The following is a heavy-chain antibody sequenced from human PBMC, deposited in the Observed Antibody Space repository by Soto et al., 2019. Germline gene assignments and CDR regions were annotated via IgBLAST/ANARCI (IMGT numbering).Heavy chain of an antibody. CDR2: IYYSGST. J-gene: IGHJ3*02. V-gene: IGHV4-31*03. Sequence: QVQLQESGPGLVKPSQTLSLTCTVSGGSISSGGYYWSWIRQHPGKGLEWIGYIYYSGSTYYNPSLMSRVTISXXTXKXXSSLKLSSVTAADTAVYYCARANYYDSSGNDAFDIWGQGTMVTVSS. D-gene: IGHD3-22*01. CDR1: GGSISSGGYY. CDR3: ARANYYDSSGNDAFDI.